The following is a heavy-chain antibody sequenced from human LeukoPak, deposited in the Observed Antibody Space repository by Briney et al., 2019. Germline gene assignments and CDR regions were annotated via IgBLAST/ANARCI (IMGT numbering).Heavy chain of an antibody. Sequence: GGSLRLSCAASGFTFSSYSMNWVRQAPGKGLEWVSYISSSSSTIYYADSVKGRFTISRDNAKNSLYLQMNSLRDEDTAVYYCARGLRLSSSWTYDAFDIWGQGTMVTVSS. D-gene: IGHD6-13*01. J-gene: IGHJ3*02. V-gene: IGHV3-48*02. CDR3: ARGLRLSSSWTYDAFDI. CDR1: GFTFSSYS. CDR2: ISSSSSTI.